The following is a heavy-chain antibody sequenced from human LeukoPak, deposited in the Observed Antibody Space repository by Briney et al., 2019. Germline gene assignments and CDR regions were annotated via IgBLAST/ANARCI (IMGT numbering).Heavy chain of an antibody. V-gene: IGHV3-73*01. CDR3: TSLYCSGGSCYGYY. Sequence: GGSLKLSCAASGFTFSGSAMHWVRQASGKGLEWVGRIRSKANSYATAYAASVKGRFTISRDDSKNTAYLQMNSLKTEDTAVYYCTSLYCSGGSCYGYYWGQGTLVTVSS. CDR1: GFTFSGSA. J-gene: IGHJ4*02. CDR2: IRSKANSYAT. D-gene: IGHD2-15*01.